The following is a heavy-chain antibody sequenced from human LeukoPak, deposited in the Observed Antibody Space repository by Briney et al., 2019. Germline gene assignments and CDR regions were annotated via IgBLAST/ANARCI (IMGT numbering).Heavy chain of an antibody. CDR2: INPNTGGT. J-gene: IGHJ5*02. D-gene: IGHD6-13*01. CDR1: GYSFTGYY. V-gene: IGHV1-2*06. Sequence: ASVKVSCKASGYSFTGYYIHWVRQAPGQGLEWMGRINPNTGGTDYAQKFQGRVTMTRDTSITTAYMELSRLTSDDTAIYYCAKVPPSITAAGNWLGPWGQGALVTVSS. CDR3: AKVPPSITAAGNWLGP.